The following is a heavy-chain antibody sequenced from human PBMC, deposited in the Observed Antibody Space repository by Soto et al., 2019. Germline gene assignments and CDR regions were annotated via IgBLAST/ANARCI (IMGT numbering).Heavy chain of an antibody. V-gene: IGHV4-31*03. CDR3: ARDDGSGGAFDI. Sequence: QVQLQESGPGLVKPSQTLSLTCTVSGGSISSGGYYWSWIRQHPGKGLEWIGYIYYSGSTYYNPSRKTRVTISVDTSKNQFSLKLSSVTAADTAVYYCARDDGSGGAFDIWGQGTMVTVSS. CDR2: IYYSGST. J-gene: IGHJ3*02. D-gene: IGHD1-26*01. CDR1: GGSISSGGYY.